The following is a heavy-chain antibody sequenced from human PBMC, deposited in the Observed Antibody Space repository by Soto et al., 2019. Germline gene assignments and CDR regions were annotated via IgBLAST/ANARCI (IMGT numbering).Heavy chain of an antibody. V-gene: IGHV4-59*12. CDR1: GRSITSYY. D-gene: IGHD3-16*01. CDR3: ARSPQTHSYAQFDS. J-gene: IGHJ4*02. Sequence: QVVLQESGPGLVKPSETLSLTCSVSGRSITSYYWSWVRQPPGKGLEWIGYIYDNGITSQNPYLKSRVTMSADTSQNQFSLKLTSVTGADTAVYYCARSPQTHSYAQFDSWGQGSLVTVSS. CDR2: IYDNGIT.